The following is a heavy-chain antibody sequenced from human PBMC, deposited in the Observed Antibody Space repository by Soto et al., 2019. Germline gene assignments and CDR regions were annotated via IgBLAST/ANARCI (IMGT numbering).Heavy chain of an antibody. V-gene: IGHV1-18*01. Sequence: QIQLVQSGGEVKKPGASVKDSCKASGYSFTTHGITWVRQAPEHGLEWMGWISTYNAKTNYTQNLQGRVTLTRDTSPNRSYMALRGLRSEGTAVYFWAGVAYGWYGPEYRDLWGRCTLVTVSS. CDR3: AGVAYGWYGPEYRDL. CDR1: GYSFTTHG. D-gene: IGHD6-19*01. J-gene: IGHJ2*01. CDR2: ISTYNAKT.